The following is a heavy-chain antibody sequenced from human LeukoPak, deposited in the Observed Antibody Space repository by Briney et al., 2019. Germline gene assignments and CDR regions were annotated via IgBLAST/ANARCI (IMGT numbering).Heavy chain of an antibody. CDR2: ISNSGST. D-gene: IGHD2-15*01. J-gene: IGHJ5*02. Sequence: SETLSLTCTVSGVFISSHYWSWIRQSPGKGLEWIGFISNSGSTRYNPSLKSRATISVDTSKNQSSLKLTSVTAADTAVYYCVRDGSVGSFSAWFDPWGQGTLVTVSS. V-gene: IGHV4-59*11. CDR1: GVFISSHY. CDR3: VRDGSVGSFSAWFDP.